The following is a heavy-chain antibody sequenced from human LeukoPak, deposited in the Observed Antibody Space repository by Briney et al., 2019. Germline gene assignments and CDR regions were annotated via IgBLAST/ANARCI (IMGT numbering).Heavy chain of an antibody. CDR3: ARALRAYSGSYYLDY. CDR1: GGSISSYY. J-gene: IGHJ4*02. V-gene: IGHV4-59*01. CDR2: IYYRGST. D-gene: IGHD1-26*01. Sequence: PSETLSLTCTVSGGSISSYYWSWIRQPPGKGLEWIGYIYYRGSTNYNPSLKSRVTISVDTSKNQFSLKLSSVTAADTAVYYCARALRAYSGSYYLDYWGQGTLVTVSS.